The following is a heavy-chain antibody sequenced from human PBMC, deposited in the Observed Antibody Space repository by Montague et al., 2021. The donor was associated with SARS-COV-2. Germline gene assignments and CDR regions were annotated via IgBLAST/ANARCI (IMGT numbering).Heavy chain of an antibody. J-gene: IGHJ6*02. Sequence: SLRLSCAASGFTFSDSYMSWVRQAPGRGLEWIAYMSSSGHFASYADSVKGRFTISRDNAKNSLYLQMNSLRAEDTAMYYCARDPWGAQSGMDVWGQGTTVTVSS. CDR1: GFTFSDSY. V-gene: IGHV3-11*06. CDR2: MSSSGHFA. CDR3: ARDPWGAQSGMDV. D-gene: IGHD1-26*01.